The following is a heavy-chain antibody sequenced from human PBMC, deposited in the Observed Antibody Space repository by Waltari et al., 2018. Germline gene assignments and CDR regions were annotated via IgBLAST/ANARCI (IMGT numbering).Heavy chain of an antibody. D-gene: IGHD4-17*01. Sequence: QVQLQESGPGLVKPSETLSLTCAVSGGSLTYYYWSWIRQPPGKGMEWIAYIYYSGSTHYNPSLRSRLTISVDTSKNQFSLNMSSVTATDTAVYYCARGVGSGDYNLDYWGQGTLVTVSS. CDR2: IYYSGST. CDR1: GGSLTYYY. V-gene: IGHV4-59*12. J-gene: IGHJ4*02. CDR3: ARGVGSGDYNLDY.